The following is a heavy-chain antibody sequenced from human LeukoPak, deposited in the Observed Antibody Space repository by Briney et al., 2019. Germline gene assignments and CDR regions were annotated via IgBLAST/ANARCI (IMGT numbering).Heavy chain of an antibody. D-gene: IGHD2-15*01. CDR2: ISSSSSYI. CDR3: ARVTKDIVVVVASYYFDY. V-gene: IGHV3-21*01. Sequence: GGSLRLSCAASGFTFSSYSMNWVRQAPGKGLEWVSSISSSSSYIYYADSVKGRFTISRDNAKNSLYLQMSSLRAEDTAVYYCARVTKDIVVVVASYYFDYWGQGTLVTVSS. J-gene: IGHJ4*02. CDR1: GFTFSSYS.